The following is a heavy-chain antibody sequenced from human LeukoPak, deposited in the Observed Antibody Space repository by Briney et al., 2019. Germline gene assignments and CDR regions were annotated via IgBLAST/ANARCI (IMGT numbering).Heavy chain of an antibody. D-gene: IGHD3-10*01. CDR1: GGSISSSSYY. CDR2: INHSGST. V-gene: IGHV4-39*07. CDR3: ARGARTYYYYGSGSYNY. J-gene: IGHJ4*02. Sequence: SETLPLTCTVSGGSISSSSYYWSWIRQPPGKGLEWIGEINHSGSTNYNPSLKSRVTISVDTSKNQFSLKLSSVTAADTAVYYCARGARTYYYYGSGSYNYWGQGTLVTVSS.